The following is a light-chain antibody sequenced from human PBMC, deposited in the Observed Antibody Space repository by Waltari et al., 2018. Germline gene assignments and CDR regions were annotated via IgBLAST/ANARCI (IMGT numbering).Light chain of an antibody. Sequence: EIVLTQSPATLSLSPGHSATLSCGASQTVRSNYLAWYQQKPGLAPRLLISDASIRATGIPDRFSGSGSGTDFTLTISRLQPEDFAVYYCQQRSNWPPYTFGQGTKVEIK. CDR2: DAS. CDR3: QQRSNWPPYT. V-gene: IGKV3D-20*02. CDR1: QTVRSNY. J-gene: IGKJ2*01.